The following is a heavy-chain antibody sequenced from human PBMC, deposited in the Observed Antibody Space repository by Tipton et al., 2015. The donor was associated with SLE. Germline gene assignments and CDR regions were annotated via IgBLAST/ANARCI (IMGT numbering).Heavy chain of an antibody. D-gene: IGHD1-26*01. CDR1: GGSISSSSYY. CDR3: ARDGSGIFDY. J-gene: IGHJ4*02. V-gene: IGHV4-39*02. CDR2: IYYSGST. Sequence: TLSLTCTVSGGSISSSSYYWGWIRQPPGKGLEWIGSIYYSGSTYYNPSLKSRVTISVDTSKNQFSLKLSSVNAADTAIYYCARDGSGIFDYWGQGALVTVSS.